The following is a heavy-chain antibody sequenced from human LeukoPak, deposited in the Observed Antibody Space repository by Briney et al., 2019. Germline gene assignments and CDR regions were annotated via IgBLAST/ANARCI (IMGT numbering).Heavy chain of an antibody. J-gene: IGHJ4*02. CDR1: GFTLSKYW. Sequence: GGSLRLSCAASGFTLSKYWMQWVRQAPGKGLVWVSRINSDGSSTNYADSVKGRFTISRDNAKNTLYLQMNSLSADDTAVYYCTSQFSKAGGYWGRGTLVTVSS. CDR3: TSQFSKAGGY. CDR2: INSDGSST. D-gene: IGHD3-16*01. V-gene: IGHV3-74*01.